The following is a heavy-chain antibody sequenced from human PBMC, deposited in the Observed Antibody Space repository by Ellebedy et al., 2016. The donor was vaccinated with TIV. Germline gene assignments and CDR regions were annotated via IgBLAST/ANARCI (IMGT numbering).Heavy chain of an antibody. D-gene: IGHD6-19*01. CDR1: GYTFTSYD. CDR2: MNPNSGNT. V-gene: IGHV1-8*01. J-gene: IGHJ6*02. CDR3: AATGQWLPRGGFYYYYYGMDV. Sequence: AASVKVSCKASGYTFTSYDINWVRQATGQGLEWMGWMNPNSGNTGYAQKFQGRVTMTRNTSISTAYMELSSLRSEETAVYYCAATGQWLPRGGFYYYYYGMDVWGQGTTVTVSS.